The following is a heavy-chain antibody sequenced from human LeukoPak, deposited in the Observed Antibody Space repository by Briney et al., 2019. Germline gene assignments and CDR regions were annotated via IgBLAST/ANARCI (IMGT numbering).Heavy chain of an antibody. J-gene: IGHJ4*02. D-gene: IGHD3-22*01. CDR3: ARRYYYDSTAWAD. CDR2: IYPGDSDT. V-gene: IGHV5-51*01. CDR1: GYTFSLYW. Sequence: SGESLKISCKASGYTFSLYWIVWVRQMPGKGLEWMGIIYPGDSDTRYSPSFQGQVTISADKSISTAYLQWSSLKASDTAMYYCARRYYYDSTAWADWGQGTLVTVSS.